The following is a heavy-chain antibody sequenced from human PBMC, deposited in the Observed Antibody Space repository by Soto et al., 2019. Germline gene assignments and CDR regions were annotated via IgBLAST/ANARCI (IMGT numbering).Heavy chain of an antibody. D-gene: IGHD3-9*01. CDR3: ARASKSQGSYDISTGYSNWFDP. J-gene: IGHJ5*02. Sequence: ASVKVSCKASGYTFTSYAMHWVRQAPGQRLEWMGWINAGNGNTKYSQKFQGRVTITRGTSASTAYMELSSLRSEDTAVYYCARASKSQGSYDISTGYSNWFDPWGQGTLVTVSS. V-gene: IGHV1-3*01. CDR1: GYTFTSYA. CDR2: INAGNGNT.